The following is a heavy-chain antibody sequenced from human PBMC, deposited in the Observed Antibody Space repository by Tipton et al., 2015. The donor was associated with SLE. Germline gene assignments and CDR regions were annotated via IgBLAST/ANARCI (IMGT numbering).Heavy chain of an antibody. CDR2: INEDGSER. CDR3: AKDLARGQPLVPGGDY. D-gene: IGHD6-13*01. CDR1: GFTFSTYW. V-gene: IGHV3-7*01. Sequence: SLRLSCAASGFTFSTYWMSWVRQAPGKGLEWVANINEDGSERYYVDSVKGRFTISRDNVKNSLYLQMNGLRAEDTAVYSCAKDLARGQPLVPGGDYWGQGALVTISS. J-gene: IGHJ4*02.